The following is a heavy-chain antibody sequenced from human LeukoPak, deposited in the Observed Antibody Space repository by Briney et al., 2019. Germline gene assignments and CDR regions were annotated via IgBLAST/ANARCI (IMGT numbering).Heavy chain of an antibody. D-gene: IGHD5-18*01. CDR2: IYTSGST. CDR3: AREFRWLSPFDP. Sequence: PSETLSLTCTVSGGSISSFYWNWIRQPAGKGLEWIGRIYTSGSTNYNPSLKSRVTMSVDTSKYQFSLKLTSVTAADTAVYYCAREFRWLSPFDPWGQGALVTVSS. CDR1: GGSISSFY. V-gene: IGHV4-4*07. J-gene: IGHJ5*02.